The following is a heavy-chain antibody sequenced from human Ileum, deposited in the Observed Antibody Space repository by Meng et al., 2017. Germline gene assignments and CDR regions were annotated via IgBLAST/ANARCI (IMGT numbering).Heavy chain of an antibody. CDR1: GFTFSSYA. Sequence: GESLKISCAASGFTFSSYAMSWVRQAPGKGLEWVSVISGSGGSTYYADSVKGRFTISRDNSKNTLYLQMNSLRAEDTAVYYCAKEKGHGDYGFDYWGQGTLVTVSS. D-gene: IGHD4-17*01. CDR2: ISGSGGST. CDR3: AKEKGHGDYGFDY. J-gene: IGHJ4*02. V-gene: IGHV3-23*01.